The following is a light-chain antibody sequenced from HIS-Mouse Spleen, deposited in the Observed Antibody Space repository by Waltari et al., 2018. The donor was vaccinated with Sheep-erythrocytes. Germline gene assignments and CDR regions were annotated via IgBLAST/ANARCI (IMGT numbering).Light chain of an antibody. Sequence: SSELTQDPAVSVALGQTVRITCQGDSLRSYYASWYQQKPGQAPVLVIYSKNNRPSGIPDRFSGSSSGNTASLTITGAQAEDEADYYCNSRDSSGNHPEVFGGGTKLTVL. V-gene: IGLV3-19*01. CDR2: SKN. J-gene: IGLJ3*02. CDR1: SLRSYY. CDR3: NSRDSSGNHPEV.